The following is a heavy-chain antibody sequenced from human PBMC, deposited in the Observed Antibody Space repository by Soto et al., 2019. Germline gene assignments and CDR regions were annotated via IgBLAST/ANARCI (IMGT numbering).Heavy chain of an antibody. J-gene: IGHJ4*02. CDR1: GYSFTTYW. Sequence: EVQLVQSGAEVKKPGESLKISCKSSGYSFTTYWIAWVRQMPGKGLEWMGIIYPADSDTRYSPSFQGQVTISVDKSISTAYLQWSSLKASDTAIYYCARHHSVAYSYGYIDYLGQGTLVAVSS. CDR3: ARHHSVAYSYGYIDY. D-gene: IGHD5-18*01. V-gene: IGHV5-51*01. CDR2: IYPADSDT.